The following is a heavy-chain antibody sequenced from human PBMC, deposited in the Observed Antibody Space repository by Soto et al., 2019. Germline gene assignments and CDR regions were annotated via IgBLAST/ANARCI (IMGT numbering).Heavy chain of an antibody. J-gene: IGHJ4*02. V-gene: IGHV3-15*07. CDR2: VKSKADGGTA. Sequence: EVQLVESGGGLVQPGGSLRLSCAASGFSITNTWMHWVRRAPGKGLEWVGHVKSKADGGTADYAAPVKGRFTVSRDDSKNTQYLQMNSLKMEDTAVYYCNSYPDFWGGHTPLWGQGTLVTVSS. D-gene: IGHD3-3*01. CDR3: NSYPDFWGGHTPL. CDR1: GFSITNTW.